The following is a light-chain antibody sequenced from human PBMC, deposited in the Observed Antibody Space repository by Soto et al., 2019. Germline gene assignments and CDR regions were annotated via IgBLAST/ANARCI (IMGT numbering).Light chain of an antibody. V-gene: IGKV1-5*01. Sequence: GDRVTITCRASQSINARLAWHQQKPGKAPKVLIYDASNLESGVPSRFSGSGSGREFTLTISSLQPDDFATYYCQQYNSYTWKFGQGTK. CDR1: QSINAR. CDR3: QQYNSYTWK. J-gene: IGKJ1*01. CDR2: DAS.